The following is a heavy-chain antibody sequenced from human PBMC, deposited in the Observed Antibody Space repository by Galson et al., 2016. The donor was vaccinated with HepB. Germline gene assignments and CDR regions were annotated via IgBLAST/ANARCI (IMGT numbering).Heavy chain of an antibody. D-gene: IGHD1/OR15-1a*01. V-gene: IGHV1-45*02. J-gene: IGHJ4*02. CDR1: GYTFTHRY. CDR2: ITPVDGNT. CDR3: ASQAPGETSLDH. Sequence: SVKVSCKASGYTFTHRYLHWVRQAPGQALEWMGWITPVDGNTNYAQKFQDRVTITTDRSTSTAYMGLSSLRSEDTAMYYCASQAPGETSLDHWGQGTLVTVSS.